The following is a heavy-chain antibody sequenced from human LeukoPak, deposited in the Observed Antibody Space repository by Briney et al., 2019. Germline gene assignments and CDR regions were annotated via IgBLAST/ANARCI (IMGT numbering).Heavy chain of an antibody. D-gene: IGHD6-13*01. J-gene: IGHJ3*02. CDR3: ARDPETSSSWPKEIDAFDI. Sequence: GASVKVSCKASGYTFTSYGISWVRQAPGQGLEWMGWISAYNGNTNYAQKLQGRVTMTTDTSTSTAYMELRSLRSDDTAVYYCARDPETSSSWPKEIDAFDIWGQGTMVTVSS. CDR1: GYTFTSYG. CDR2: ISAYNGNT. V-gene: IGHV1-18*01.